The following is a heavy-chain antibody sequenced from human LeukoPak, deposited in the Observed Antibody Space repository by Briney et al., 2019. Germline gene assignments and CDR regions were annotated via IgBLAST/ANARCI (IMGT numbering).Heavy chain of an antibody. V-gene: IGHV1-8*01. Sequence: GASVKGSCKASGYTFTSYDINWVRQATGQGLEWMGWMNPNSGNTGYAQKFQGRVTMTRNTSISTAYMELSSLRSEDTAVYYCARITFGGVIVPFDYWGQGTLVTVSS. J-gene: IGHJ4*02. CDR3: ARITFGGVIVPFDY. CDR1: GYTFTSYD. D-gene: IGHD3-16*02. CDR2: MNPNSGNT.